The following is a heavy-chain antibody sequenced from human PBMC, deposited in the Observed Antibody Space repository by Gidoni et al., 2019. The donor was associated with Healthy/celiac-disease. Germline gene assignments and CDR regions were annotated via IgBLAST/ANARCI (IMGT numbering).Heavy chain of an antibody. J-gene: IGHJ4*02. CDR3: ARVFGECDY. Sequence: QLQLQESGPGLVKPSATLSLTCTVSGGSISSSSYYWGWIRQPPGKGLEWIGSVYYSGTAYYNPSLKSRVTISVDTSKNQFSLRLTSVTAADTAVYFCARVFGECDYWGQGTLTVSS. CDR2: VYYSGTA. V-gene: IGHV4-39*01. CDR1: GGSISSSSYY. D-gene: IGHD3-10*02.